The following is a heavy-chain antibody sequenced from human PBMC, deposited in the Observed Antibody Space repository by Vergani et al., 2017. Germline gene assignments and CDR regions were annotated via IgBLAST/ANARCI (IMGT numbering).Heavy chain of an antibody. CDR3: ARDRAASMIVVVTAEFDY. Sequence: EVQLVESGGGLVQPGGSLRLSCAASGFTFSSYWMSWVRQAPGKGLEWVANIKKDGSEKYYVDSVKGRFTISRDNAKNSLYLQMNSLRAEDTAVYYCARDRAASMIVVVTAEFDYWGQGTLVTVSS. CDR2: IKKDGSEK. D-gene: IGHD3-22*01. V-gene: IGHV3-7*01. J-gene: IGHJ4*02. CDR1: GFTFSSYW.